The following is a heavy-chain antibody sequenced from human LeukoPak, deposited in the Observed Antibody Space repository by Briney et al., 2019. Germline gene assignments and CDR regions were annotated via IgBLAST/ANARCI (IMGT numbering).Heavy chain of an antibody. CDR2: MNPNSGNT. Sequence: ASVKVSCKASGYTFTSYDINWVRQATGQGLEWMGWMNPNSGNTGYAQKFQGRVTITRNTSISTAYMELRSLRSDDTAVYYCARAPAITAMGSYYFDYWGQGTLVTVSS. J-gene: IGHJ4*02. CDR3: ARAPAITAMGSYYFDY. CDR1: GYTFTSYD. V-gene: IGHV1-8*03. D-gene: IGHD5-18*01.